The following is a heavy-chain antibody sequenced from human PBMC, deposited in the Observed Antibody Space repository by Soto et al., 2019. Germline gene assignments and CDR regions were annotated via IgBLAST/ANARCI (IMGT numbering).Heavy chain of an antibody. J-gene: IGHJ6*03. CDR2: IIPILGIA. CDR1: GGTFSSYT. D-gene: IGHD2-2*01. CDR3: AREGRYCSSTSCSYYYYYYMDV. V-gene: IGHV1-69*08. Sequence: QVQLVQSGAEVKKPGSSVKVSCKASGGTFSSYTISWVRQAPGQGLEWMGRIIPILGIANYAQKFRGRVTINADKSTSTAYMELSSLRSEDTAVYYCAREGRYCSSTSCSYYYYYYMDVWGKGTTVTVSS.